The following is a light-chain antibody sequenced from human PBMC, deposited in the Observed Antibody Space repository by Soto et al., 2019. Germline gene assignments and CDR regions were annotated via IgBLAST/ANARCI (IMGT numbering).Light chain of an antibody. CDR1: QIISRW. CDR2: DAS. J-gene: IGKJ1*01. CDR3: QHYNSYSEA. Sequence: DIQMTQSPSTLSASMGDRVTIACRASQIISRWLAWYQQRPGKAPKLLIYDASSLESGVPSRFSGSGSGTEFTLTISSLQPDDSATYYCQHYNSYSEAFGQGTKVDIK. V-gene: IGKV1-5*01.